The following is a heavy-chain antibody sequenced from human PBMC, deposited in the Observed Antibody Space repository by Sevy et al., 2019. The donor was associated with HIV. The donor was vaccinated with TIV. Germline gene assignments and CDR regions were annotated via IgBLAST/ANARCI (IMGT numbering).Heavy chain of an antibody. V-gene: IGHV1-3*04. CDR2: INTGNGNT. CDR3: AGRQERHFDY. J-gene: IGHJ4*02. Sequence: ASVKVSCKTSGYTFTYNAVHWVRQAPGQRLEWMGWINTGNGNTKYSQQFQGKFAITRDTSANTAYMELSSLTSEDTAVYYCAGRQERHFDYWGQGTLVTVSS. CDR1: GYTFTYNA.